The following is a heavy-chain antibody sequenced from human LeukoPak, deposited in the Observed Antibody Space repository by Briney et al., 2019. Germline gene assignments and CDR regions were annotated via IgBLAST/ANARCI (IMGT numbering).Heavy chain of an antibody. CDR2: INPNSGGT. Sequence: GASVKVSCKAFGYTFTGYYMHWVRQAPGQGLEWMGRINPNSGGTNYAQKFQGRVTMTRDTSISTAYMELSRLRSDDTAVYYCATPLGVVAATPGAFDIWGQGTMVTVSS. J-gene: IGHJ3*02. CDR3: ATPLGVVAATPGAFDI. CDR1: GYTFTGYY. V-gene: IGHV1-2*06. D-gene: IGHD2-15*01.